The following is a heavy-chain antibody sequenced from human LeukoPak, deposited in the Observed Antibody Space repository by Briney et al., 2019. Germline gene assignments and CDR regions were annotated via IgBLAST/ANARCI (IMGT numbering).Heavy chain of an antibody. CDR1: GFTFSSYS. Sequence: AGGSLRLSCAASGFTFSSYSMIWVRQAPGKGLEWVSSISSSSSSYIYYADSVKGRFTISRDNAKNSLYLQMNSLRAEDTAVYYCARVGSGWTLDYWGQGTLVTVSS. CDR2: ISSSSSSYI. CDR3: ARVGSGWTLDY. J-gene: IGHJ4*02. V-gene: IGHV3-21*01. D-gene: IGHD6-19*01.